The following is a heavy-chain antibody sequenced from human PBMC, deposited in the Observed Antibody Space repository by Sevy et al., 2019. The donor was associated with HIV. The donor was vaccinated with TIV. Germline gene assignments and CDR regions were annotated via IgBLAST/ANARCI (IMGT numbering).Heavy chain of an antibody. D-gene: IGHD3-9*01. CDR1: GYSFTSYW. Sequence: GESLKISCKGSGYSFTSYWIGWVRQMPGKGLEWMGIIYPGDSDTRYSPSFRGQVTISADKSIGTAYLQWSSLKASDTAMYYCARRRYDILTGYYKGVSWFDPWGQGTLVTVSS. V-gene: IGHV5-51*01. CDR2: IYPGDSDT. CDR3: ARRRYDILTGYYKGVSWFDP. J-gene: IGHJ5*02.